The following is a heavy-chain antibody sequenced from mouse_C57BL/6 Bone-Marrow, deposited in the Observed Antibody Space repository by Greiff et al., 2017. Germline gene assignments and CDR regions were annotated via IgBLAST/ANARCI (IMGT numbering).Heavy chain of an antibody. CDR2: IYPSDSET. CDR1: GYTFTSYW. CDR3: ARSGYYGSRWYFDV. D-gene: IGHD1-1*01. Sequence: QVQLQQPGAELVRPGSSVKLSCKASGYTFTSYWMDWVKQRPGQGLEWIGNIYPSDSETHYNQKFKDKATLTVDKSSSTAYMQLSSLTSEDSAVYYWARSGYYGSRWYFDVWGTGTTVTVSS. J-gene: IGHJ1*03. V-gene: IGHV1-61*01.